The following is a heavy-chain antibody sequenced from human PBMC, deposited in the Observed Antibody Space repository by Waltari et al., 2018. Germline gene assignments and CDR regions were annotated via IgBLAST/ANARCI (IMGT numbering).Heavy chain of an antibody. Sequence: EVQLVESGGGLVQPGRSLRLSCTASGFTFGDYAMSWFRQAPGKGLEWVGFIRSKAYGGTTEYAASVKGRFTISRDDSKSIAYLQMNSLKTEDTAVYYCTRDRGVVAATPEDYWGQGTLVTVSS. J-gene: IGHJ4*02. CDR1: GFTFGDYA. CDR2: IRSKAYGGTT. CDR3: TRDRGVVAATPEDY. D-gene: IGHD2-15*01. V-gene: IGHV3-49*03.